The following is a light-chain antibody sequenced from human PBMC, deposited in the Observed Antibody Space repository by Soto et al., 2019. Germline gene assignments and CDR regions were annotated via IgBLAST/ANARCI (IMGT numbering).Light chain of an antibody. Sequence: QSALTQPASVSGSPGQSITISCTGTSSDLGGYNYVSWYQQHPGKAPKLMIYEVSNRPSGVSNRFSGSKSGNTASLTISGLQAVDEADYYCSSYTSSSTPYVFGTGTKLTVL. CDR1: SSDLGGYNY. J-gene: IGLJ1*01. CDR3: SSYTSSSTPYV. CDR2: EVS. V-gene: IGLV2-14*01.